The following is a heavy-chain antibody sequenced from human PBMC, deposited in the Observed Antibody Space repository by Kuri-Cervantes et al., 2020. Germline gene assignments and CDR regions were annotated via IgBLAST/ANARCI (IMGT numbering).Heavy chain of an antibody. J-gene: IGHJ4*02. V-gene: IGHV4-59*13. CDR3: ARGPLRGVFDY. CDR2: IFYSGST. D-gene: IGHD3-3*01. CDR1: GGSISSYY. Sequence: SETPSLTCTVSGGSISSYYWSWIRQPPGKGLEWIGYIFYSGSTNYNPSLKSRVTISVDTSKTQFSLKLDSVTAADTAVYYCARGPLRGVFDYWGQGTLVTVSS.